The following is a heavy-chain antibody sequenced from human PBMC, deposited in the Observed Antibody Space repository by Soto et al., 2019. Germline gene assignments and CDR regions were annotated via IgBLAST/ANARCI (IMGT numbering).Heavy chain of an antibody. V-gene: IGHV3-21*01. D-gene: IGHD3-9*01. CDR1: GFTFNTYS. CDR3: ARDYDTLTGYAFDI. J-gene: IGHJ3*02. Sequence: EVQLVESGGGLVKPGGSLRLSCAASGFTFNTYSMNWVRQAPGKGLEWVSSISRTSDFIYYADSVKGRFTVSRDNAKNSLYLQMNSLRAEDTSVYYCARDYDTLTGYAFDIWGQGTMDTVSS. CDR2: ISRTSDFI.